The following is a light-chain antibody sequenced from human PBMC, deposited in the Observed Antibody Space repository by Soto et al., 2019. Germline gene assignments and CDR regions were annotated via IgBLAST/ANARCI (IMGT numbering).Light chain of an antibody. CDR3: AAWDDSRNGRA. CDR1: RSNIGANT. V-gene: IGLV1-44*01. CDR2: SNN. J-gene: IGLJ3*02. Sequence: QSVLIQPPSASGTPGQRVTISCSGSRSNIGANTVNWYQQLPGTAPKLLIYSNNLRPSGVSDRFSGSKSGTSASLAISGLQSEDDADYYCAAWDDSRNGRAFGGGTKVTVL.